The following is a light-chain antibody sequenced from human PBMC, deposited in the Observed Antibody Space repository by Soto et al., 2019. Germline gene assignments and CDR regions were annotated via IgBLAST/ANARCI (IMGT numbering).Light chain of an antibody. Sequence: IQLTQSPSSLSASVGDRVTITFRASQGISSYLAWYQQKPGKAPKLLIYAASTLQSGVPSRFSGSGSGTDFTLTISSLRPEDFATYYCQQLNSYPLTFGGGTKVEIK. J-gene: IGKJ4*01. CDR2: AAS. V-gene: IGKV1-9*01. CDR3: QQLNSYPLT. CDR1: QGISSY.